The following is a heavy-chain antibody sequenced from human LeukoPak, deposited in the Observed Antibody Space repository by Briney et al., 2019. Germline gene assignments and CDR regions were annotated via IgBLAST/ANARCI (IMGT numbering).Heavy chain of an antibody. CDR3: ARVDGSCSGGSCPSGNWFDP. J-gene: IGHJ5*02. D-gene: IGHD2-15*01. Sequence: PSETLSLTCAVYGGSFSGYYWSWIRQPPGKGLEWIGEVNHSGSRKYSPSLKSRVTISVDTSKNQFSLKLNSVTAADTAVYYCARVDGSCSGGSCPSGNWFDPWGQGTLVTVSS. CDR2: VNHSGSR. CDR1: GGSFSGYY. V-gene: IGHV4-34*01.